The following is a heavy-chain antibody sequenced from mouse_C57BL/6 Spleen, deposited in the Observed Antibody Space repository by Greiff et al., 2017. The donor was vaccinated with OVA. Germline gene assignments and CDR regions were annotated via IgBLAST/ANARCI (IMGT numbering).Heavy chain of an antibody. CDR1: GYTFTSYW. CDR3: ASGVRQLRHGAMDY. J-gene: IGHJ4*01. D-gene: IGHD3-2*02. Sequence: QVQLQQPGAELVMPGASVKLSCKASGYTFTSYWMHWVKQRPGQGLEWIGEIDPSDSYTNYNQKFKGKSTLTVDKSSSTAYMQLSSLTSEDSAVYYCASGVRQLRHGAMDYWGQGTSVTVSS. V-gene: IGHV1-69*01. CDR2: IDPSDSYT.